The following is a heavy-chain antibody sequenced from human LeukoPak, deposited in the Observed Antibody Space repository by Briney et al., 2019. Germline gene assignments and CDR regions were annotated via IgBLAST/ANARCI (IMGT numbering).Heavy chain of an antibody. D-gene: IGHD6-19*01. CDR3: AKDRSFGYSSGWYSV. Sequence: GGSLRLSCAASGFTFNNYAMNWVRQAPGKGLEWVSSISGGGETTYYADSAKGRFTISRDNSQNTLYLQMNSLRAEDTAVYYCAKDRSFGYSSGWYSVWGQGTLVTVSS. J-gene: IGHJ4*02. V-gene: IGHV3-23*01. CDR1: GFTFNNYA. CDR2: ISGGGETT.